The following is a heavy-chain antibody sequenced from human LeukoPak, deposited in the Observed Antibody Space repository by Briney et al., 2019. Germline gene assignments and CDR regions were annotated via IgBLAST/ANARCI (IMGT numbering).Heavy chain of an antibody. CDR1: GFTVSSYY. CDR2: MHSVGTT. V-gene: IGHV3-53*01. CDR3: ARDGSSGRGYYYYYGMDV. D-gene: IGHD1-26*01. Sequence: GGSLRLSCAASGFTVSSYYMSWVSQAPGKGLEWVSIMHSVGTTYYADSVKGRFTFSRDNSKNTLYLQMNNLRAEDTAVYYCARDGSSGRGYYYYYGMDVWGEGTTVTVSS. J-gene: IGHJ6*04.